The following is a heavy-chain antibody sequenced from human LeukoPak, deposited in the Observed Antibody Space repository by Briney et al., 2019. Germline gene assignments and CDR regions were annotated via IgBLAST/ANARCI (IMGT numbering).Heavy chain of an antibody. J-gene: IGHJ4*02. Sequence: GGSLRLSCAASGFTFSTFNMHWVRQAPGKGLEWVAVFSSDGRSTFYAENVQGRFTLSRDNSKNTLSLQMNSLRAEDTAVYYCAKSYYYHSGSFDYWGQGTLVTVSA. V-gene: IGHV3-30*18. CDR3: AKSYYYHSGSFDY. CDR1: GFTFSTFN. D-gene: IGHD3-10*01. CDR2: FSSDGRST.